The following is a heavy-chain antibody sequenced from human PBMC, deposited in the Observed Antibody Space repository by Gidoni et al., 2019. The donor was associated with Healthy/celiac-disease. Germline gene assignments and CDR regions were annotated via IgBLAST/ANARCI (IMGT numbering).Heavy chain of an antibody. V-gene: IGHV3-23*01. CDR2: ISGSGGST. Sequence: EVQLLESVGGLVQPGGSLRLSRAAPGFTFTSYAMSWVRPAPGKGLEWVSAISGSGGSTYYADSVKGRFTISRDNSKNTLYLQMNSLRAEDTAVYYCAKGDHDFWSGYYLYFDYWGQGTLVTVSS. CDR1: GFTFTSYA. D-gene: IGHD3-3*01. J-gene: IGHJ4*02. CDR3: AKGDHDFWSGYYLYFDY.